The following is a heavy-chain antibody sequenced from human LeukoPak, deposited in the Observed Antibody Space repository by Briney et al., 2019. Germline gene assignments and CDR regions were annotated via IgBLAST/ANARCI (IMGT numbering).Heavy chain of an antibody. Sequence: GGSLRLSCAASGFTFSSYTMSWVRQAPGKGLEWVSAISGSGGSTYYADSVKGRFTISRDNSKNTLYLQMNSLRAEDTAVFYCAKDCRGGSCYLDYWGQGTLVTVSS. CDR2: ISGSGGST. J-gene: IGHJ4*02. CDR1: GFTFSSYT. V-gene: IGHV3-23*01. D-gene: IGHD2-15*01. CDR3: AKDCRGGSCYLDY.